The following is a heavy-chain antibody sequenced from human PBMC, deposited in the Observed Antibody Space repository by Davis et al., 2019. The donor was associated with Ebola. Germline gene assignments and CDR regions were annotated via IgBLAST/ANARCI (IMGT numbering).Heavy chain of an antibody. CDR3: ATSQDCSSTSCDNWFDP. D-gene: IGHD2-2*01. CDR2: INHSGST. Sequence: MPGGSLRLSCAVYGASFSGYYWSWIRQPPGKGLEWIGEINHSGSTNYNPSLKSRVTISVDTSKNQFSLKLSSVTGADTAVYYCATSQDCSSTSCDNWFDPWGQGTLVTVSS. J-gene: IGHJ5*02. V-gene: IGHV4-34*01. CDR1: GASFSGYY.